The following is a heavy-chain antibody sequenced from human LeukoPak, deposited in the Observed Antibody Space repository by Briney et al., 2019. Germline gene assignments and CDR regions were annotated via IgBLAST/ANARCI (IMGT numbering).Heavy chain of an antibody. D-gene: IGHD6-19*01. CDR2: ISGGSNYI. CDR1: GFTFSTYS. J-gene: IGHJ4*02. CDR3: ARHGGRWLGPFDY. V-gene: IGHV3-21*01. Sequence: PEGSLRLSCAASGFTFSTYSMNWVRQSPGKGLEWVSSISGGSNYIYYADSVKGRFTISRDNAKNSLFLQMNSLRAEDTAVYYCARHGGRWLGPFDYWGQGTLVTVSS.